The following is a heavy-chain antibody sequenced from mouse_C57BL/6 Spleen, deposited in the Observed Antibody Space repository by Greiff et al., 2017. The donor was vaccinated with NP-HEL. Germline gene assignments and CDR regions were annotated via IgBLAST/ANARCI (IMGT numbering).Heavy chain of an antibody. Sequence: VQLKQSGPGLVKPSQSLSLTCSVTGYSITSGYYWNWIRQFPGNKLEWMGYISYDGSNNYNPSLKNRISITRDTSKNQFFLKLNSVTTEDTATYYCARDDGSSYVWFAYWGQGTLVTVSA. CDR1: GYSITSGYY. CDR2: ISYDGSN. J-gene: IGHJ3*01. D-gene: IGHD1-1*01. V-gene: IGHV3-6*01. CDR3: ARDDGSSYVWFAY.